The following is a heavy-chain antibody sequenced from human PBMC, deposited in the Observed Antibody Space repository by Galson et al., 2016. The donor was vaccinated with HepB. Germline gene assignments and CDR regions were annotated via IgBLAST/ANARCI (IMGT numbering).Heavy chain of an antibody. CDR3: ARARFLECFQNYYGLDV. Sequence: ETLSLTCVVYGGSFSDYFWTWIRQSPGKGLEWIGEINQSGGAKYNPSLKSRVTISVDTSKNQFSLTVSSVTAAETAVYYCARARFLECFQNYYGLDVWGQGTTVTVSS. J-gene: IGHJ6*02. CDR1: GGSFSDYF. CDR2: INQSGGA. D-gene: IGHD3-3*01. V-gene: IGHV4-34*01.